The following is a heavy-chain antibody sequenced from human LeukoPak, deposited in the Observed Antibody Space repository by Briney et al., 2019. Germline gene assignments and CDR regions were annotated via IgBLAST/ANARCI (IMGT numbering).Heavy chain of an antibody. CDR1: GFTFISYA. J-gene: IGHJ4*02. V-gene: IGHV3-23*01. D-gene: IGHD2-2*01. CDR2: ISVSGGST. Sequence: GGSLRLSCAASGFTFISYAMSWVRQAPGKGLEWVSAISVSGGSTYYADSVKGRFTISRDNSKNTLYLQMDSLRADDTAVYYCAKNRHRLPSDYWGQGTLVTVSS. CDR3: AKNRHRLPSDY.